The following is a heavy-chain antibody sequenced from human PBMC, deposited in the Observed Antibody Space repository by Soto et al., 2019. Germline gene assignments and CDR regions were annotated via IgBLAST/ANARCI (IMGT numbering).Heavy chain of an antibody. CDR3: ARDIVLMVYDPYGMDV. CDR2: INPNSGGT. Sequence: ASVKVSCKASGYTFTGYYMHWVRQAPGQGLEWMGWINPNSGGTNYAQKFQGRVTMTRDTSISTAYMEPSRLRSDDTAVYYCARDIVLMVYDPYGMDVWGQGTTVTVSS. V-gene: IGHV1-2*02. CDR1: GYTFTGYY. D-gene: IGHD2-8*01. J-gene: IGHJ6*02.